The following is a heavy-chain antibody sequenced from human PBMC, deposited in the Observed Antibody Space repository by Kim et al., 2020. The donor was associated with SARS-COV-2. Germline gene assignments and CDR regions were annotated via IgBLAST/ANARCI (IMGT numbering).Heavy chain of an antibody. CDR2: ISRSGANT. D-gene: IGHD3-10*01. J-gene: IGHJ3*02. Sequence: GGSLRLSCAASGFTFTSYAMTWVRQAPGKGPEWVSAISRSGANTYYADSVKGRFTISRDDSKNTLFLQMNSLSAEDTAVYYCAKDREFYGSRRPDAFDI. CDR3: AKDREFYGSRRPDAFDI. V-gene: IGHV3-23*01. CDR1: GFTFTSYA.